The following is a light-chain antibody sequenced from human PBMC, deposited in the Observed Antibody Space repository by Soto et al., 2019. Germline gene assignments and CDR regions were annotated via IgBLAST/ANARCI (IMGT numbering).Light chain of an antibody. CDR2: AAS. CDR1: QSISSY. Sequence: IQVTQSQSSLSASLGDRVAITCRASQSISSYLNWYQQKPGKAPKVLIYAASNLQSGVPSRFSGSGSGTDFALTISSLQPEDFATYYCQQGYSTPIPFGQGTRLEI. CDR3: QQGYSTPIP. V-gene: IGKV1-39*01. J-gene: IGKJ5*01.